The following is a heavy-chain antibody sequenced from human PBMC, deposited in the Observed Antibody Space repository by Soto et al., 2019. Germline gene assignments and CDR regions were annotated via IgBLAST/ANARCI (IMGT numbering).Heavy chain of an antibody. CDR1: GGFVSSGSYS. CDR3: ARDRASTYYYGSGTYYKEDV. Sequence: SETLSLTCTVSGGFVSSGSYSWSWIRQPPGRGLEYIGYIFSSGTTNYNPSLESRVTISLDTSKNQFSLKLSSVTAADTAVYYCARDRASTYYYGSGTYYKEDVWGQGTKVTVYS. D-gene: IGHD3-10*01. CDR2: IFSSGTT. J-gene: IGHJ6*02. V-gene: IGHV4-61*01.